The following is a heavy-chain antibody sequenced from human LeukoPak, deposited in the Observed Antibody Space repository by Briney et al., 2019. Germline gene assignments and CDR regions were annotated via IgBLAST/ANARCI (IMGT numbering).Heavy chain of an antibody. D-gene: IGHD6-6*01. V-gene: IGHV3-48*01. CDR2: ISSSSSTI. Sequence: GGSLRLSCAASGFTFNSYSMNWVRQAPGKGLEWVSYISSSSSTIYCADSVKGRFTISRDNAKNSLYLQMNSLSADDTAVYYCAGGASEYSSSGDFACWGQGALVTVSS. CDR1: GFTFNSYS. J-gene: IGHJ4*02. CDR3: AGGASEYSSSGDFAC.